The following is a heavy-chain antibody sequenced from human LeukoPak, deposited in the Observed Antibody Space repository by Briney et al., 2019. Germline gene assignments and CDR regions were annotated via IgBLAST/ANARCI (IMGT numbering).Heavy chain of an antibody. V-gene: IGHV4-59*12. Sequence: PSETLSLTCTVSGGSISSYYWSWIRQPPGKGLEWIGYIYYSGSTYYNPSLKSRVTISVDTSKNQFSLKLSSVTAADTAVYYCAREGSGYGGKSYYFDYWGQGTLVTVSS. J-gene: IGHJ4*02. CDR2: IYYSGST. CDR1: GGSISSYY. CDR3: AREGSGYGGKSYYFDY. D-gene: IGHD4-23*01.